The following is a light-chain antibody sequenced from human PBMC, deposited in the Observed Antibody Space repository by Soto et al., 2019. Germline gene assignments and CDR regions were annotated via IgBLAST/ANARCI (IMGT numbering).Light chain of an antibody. CDR3: RSYDNSNSFVV. Sequence: QSALTQPPSASGSPGQSVTISCTGTSSDVGGYNYVSWYQQHPGKAPKLMIYEVSKRPSGVPDRFSVSKSGNTASLTVSGLQAEDAAEYYCRSYDNSNSFVVFGGGTKLTVL. CDR2: EVS. CDR1: SSDVGGYNY. V-gene: IGLV2-8*01. J-gene: IGLJ2*01.